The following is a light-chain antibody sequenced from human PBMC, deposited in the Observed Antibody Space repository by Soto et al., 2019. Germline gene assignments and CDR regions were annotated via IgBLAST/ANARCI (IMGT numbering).Light chain of an antibody. V-gene: IGLV2-14*03. CDR1: SSDVGGYNN. J-gene: IGLJ2*01. CDR3: SSSTSRSSVV. CDR2: DVS. Sequence: QSALTQPASVSGSPGQSIAISCTGTSSDVGGYNNVSWYQQHPGKAPKLMIYDVSGRPSGVSDRFSGSKSGNTASLTISGLQAEDEADYYCSSSTSRSSVVFGGGTKLTVL.